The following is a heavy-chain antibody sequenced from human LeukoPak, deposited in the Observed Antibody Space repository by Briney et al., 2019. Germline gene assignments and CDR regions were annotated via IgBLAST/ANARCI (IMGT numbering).Heavy chain of an antibody. J-gene: IGHJ4*02. CDR1: GGSISSGGYY. D-gene: IGHD3-10*01. CDR3: AREQRMVRGVITLDY. V-gene: IGHV4-31*03. CDR2: IYYSGST. Sequence: SQTLSLTCTVSGGSISSGGYYWSWIRQRPGKGLEWIGYIYYSGSTYYNPSLKSRVTISVDTSKNQFSLKLSSVTAADTAVYYCAREQRMVRGVITLDYWGQGTLVTVSS.